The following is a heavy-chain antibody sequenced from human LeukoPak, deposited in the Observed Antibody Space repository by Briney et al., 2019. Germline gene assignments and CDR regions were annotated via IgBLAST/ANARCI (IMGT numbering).Heavy chain of an antibody. V-gene: IGHV3-30*03. Sequence: GGSLRLSCAACGFTLRSYGMHGVRQAPGKGLEWVAVISYDGRSKYYADSVKGRFTISRDNSKSTLKLQMNSLRAEDTAVYYCTRERIINVSKEFDYWGQGTLVIVSS. CDR3: TRERIINVSKEFDY. CDR1: GFTLRSYG. J-gene: IGHJ4*02. D-gene: IGHD2/OR15-2a*01. CDR2: ISYDGRSK.